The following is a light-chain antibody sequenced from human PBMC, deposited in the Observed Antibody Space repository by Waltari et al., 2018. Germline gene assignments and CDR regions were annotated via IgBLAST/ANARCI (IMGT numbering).Light chain of an antibody. V-gene: IGKV4-1*01. CDR2: WAS. CDR1: QSVFFSSTNKNY. J-gene: IGKJ2*01. CDR3: QQYHRTPLT. Sequence: DIVMTQSPDPLAVSLGESATISCTSSQSVFFSSTNKNYLAWYQQKPRQPPKLLIYWASTRESGVPDRFSGSGSGTDFTLTISSLQAEDVAVYDCQQYHRTPLTFGQGTKLEIK.